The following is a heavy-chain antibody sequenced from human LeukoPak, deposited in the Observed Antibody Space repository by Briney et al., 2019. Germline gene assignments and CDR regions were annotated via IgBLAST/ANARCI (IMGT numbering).Heavy chain of an antibody. V-gene: IGHV4-59*08. Sequence: PSETLSLTCTVSGGSISGTYYWSWIRQPPGKGLEWIGYIYYTGTTDSNPSLKSRVTISLDTSKNQFSLNLSSVTAADTAVYYCAKRSPVAGHFDYWGQGTLVTVSS. D-gene: IGHD6-19*01. CDR2: IYYTGTT. CDR3: AKRSPVAGHFDY. J-gene: IGHJ4*02. CDR1: GGSISGTYY.